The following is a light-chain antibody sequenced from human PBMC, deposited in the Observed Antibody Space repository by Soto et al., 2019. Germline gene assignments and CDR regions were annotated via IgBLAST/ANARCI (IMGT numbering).Light chain of an antibody. CDR3: QQHNNWPT. V-gene: IGKV3-11*01. Sequence: ETVLTHVPATLSFSPGERATLSFRAIESVRTYLAWYQQKPGQSPRLLIYDASKRATGIPARFSGSGSGTDFTLTISSLEPEDFAIYYCQQHNNWPTFGQGTRLEIK. J-gene: IGKJ5*01. CDR2: DAS. CDR1: ESVRTY.